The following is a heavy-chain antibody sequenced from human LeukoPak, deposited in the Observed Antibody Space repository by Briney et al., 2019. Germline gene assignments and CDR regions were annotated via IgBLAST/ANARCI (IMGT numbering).Heavy chain of an antibody. CDR1: GDSISRFY. V-gene: IGHV4-59*01. CDR3: AKDNGYGDWPDAFDI. CDR2: IYYSGST. J-gene: IGHJ3*02. D-gene: IGHD4-17*01. Sequence: SETLSLTCTVSGDSISRFYWSWIRQPPGKGLEWIGDIYYSGSTDYNPSLKSRVTISVDRSKNQFSLKLSSVTAVDTAVYYCAKDNGYGDWPDAFDIWGQGTMVTVSS.